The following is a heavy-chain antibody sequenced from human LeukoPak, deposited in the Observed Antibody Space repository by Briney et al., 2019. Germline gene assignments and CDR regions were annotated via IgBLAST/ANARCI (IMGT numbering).Heavy chain of an antibody. CDR3: TTSSDYGGKLEY. D-gene: IGHD4-23*01. V-gene: IGHV3-15*01. Sequence: GGSLRLSCAASGFPLTKAWMTWVRQAPGKGLEWLGRIKSKTDGGTTDIAAPVRGRFSISRDDSTDTLYMQMNSLKAEDTAMYYCTTSSDYGGKLEYWGQGTLVTVSS. CDR1: GFPLTKAW. J-gene: IGHJ4*02. CDR2: IKSKTDGGTT.